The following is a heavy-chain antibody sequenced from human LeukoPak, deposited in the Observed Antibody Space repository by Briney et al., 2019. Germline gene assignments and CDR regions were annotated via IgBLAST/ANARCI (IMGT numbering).Heavy chain of an antibody. CDR2: IHPNSGGT. CDR3: ARDLFLAAAEREGDDY. J-gene: IGHJ4*02. Sequence: ASVKVSCKASGYTFTGYYMHWVRQAPGLELEWMGWIHPNSGGTNYGQKFQGRVTLTRDTSISTAYMELSSLISDDTAVYYCARDLFLAAAEREGDDYWGQGTLVTVSS. V-gene: IGHV1-2*02. D-gene: IGHD6-13*01. CDR1: GYTFTGYY.